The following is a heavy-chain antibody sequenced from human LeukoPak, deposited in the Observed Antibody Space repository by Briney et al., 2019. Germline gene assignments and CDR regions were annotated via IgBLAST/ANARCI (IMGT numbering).Heavy chain of an antibody. V-gene: IGHV3-7*01. Sequence: GESLRLSCAASGFTFSSFWMTWVRLARGRGLEWVANIKYDGREKYYGDSVKGRFTISRDNARNSIHLQMNSLRVDDTAVYYCARDRYSDTSRVPFDYWGQGILVTVSS. CDR2: IKYDGREK. J-gene: IGHJ4*02. CDR3: ARDRYSDTSRVPFDY. CDR1: GFTFSSFW. D-gene: IGHD3-22*01.